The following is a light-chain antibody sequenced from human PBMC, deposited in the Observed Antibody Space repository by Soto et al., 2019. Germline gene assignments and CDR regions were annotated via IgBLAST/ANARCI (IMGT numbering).Light chain of an antibody. Sequence: EIVLTQSPGTLSLSPGEGATLSCRASQSVSTNFFAWYQQKPGQAPRLLIYGASTRATGIPDRFSGSGSGTDFTLTISRLEPEDFAVYYCQQYGRTSWTFGQGTKVHI. CDR3: QQYGRTSWT. V-gene: IGKV3-20*01. CDR2: GAS. CDR1: QSVSTNF. J-gene: IGKJ1*01.